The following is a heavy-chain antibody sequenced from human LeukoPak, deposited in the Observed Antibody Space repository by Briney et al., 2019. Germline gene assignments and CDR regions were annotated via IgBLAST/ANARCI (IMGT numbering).Heavy chain of an antibody. D-gene: IGHD2-2*01. Sequence: SETLSLTCTVSGGSISSSSYYWGWIRQPPGKGLEWIGSIYYSGSTYYNPSLKSRVTISVDTSKNQFSLKLSSVTAADTAVYYCARHGNLVVPANYYYMDVWGKGTTVTVSS. CDR3: ARHGNLVVPANYYYMDV. CDR1: GGSISSSSYY. V-gene: IGHV4-39*01. J-gene: IGHJ6*03. CDR2: IYYSGST.